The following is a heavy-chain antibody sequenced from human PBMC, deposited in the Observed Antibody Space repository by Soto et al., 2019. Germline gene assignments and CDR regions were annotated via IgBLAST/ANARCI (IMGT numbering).Heavy chain of an antibody. D-gene: IGHD3-10*01. V-gene: IGHV4-30-4*01. CDR1: GGSISSGDYY. Sequence: SETLSLTCTVSGGSISSGDYYWSWIRQPPGKGLEWIGYIYYSGSTYYNPSLKSRVTISVDTSKNQFSLKLSSVTAADTAVYYCARDSYGSGSYDYWGQGTLVTVSS. CDR3: ARDSYGSGSYDY. J-gene: IGHJ4*02. CDR2: IYYSGST.